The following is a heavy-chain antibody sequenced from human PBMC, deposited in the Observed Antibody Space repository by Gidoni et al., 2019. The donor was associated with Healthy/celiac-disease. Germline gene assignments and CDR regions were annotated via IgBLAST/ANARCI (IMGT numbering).Heavy chain of an antibody. CDR3: ARRKSGYSGWLHFDY. CDR2: IIPLLGTA. V-gene: IGHV1-69*01. D-gene: IGHD5-12*01. Sequence: QVQRGQSGAEVKKPEAPVKSYCKAPGGTFRAYAISWVRQAPGQGLEWMGGIIPLLGTANYAPKFQGRATITADESTSTAYMELSSLRSEDTAVYYCARRKSGYSGWLHFDYWGQGTLVTVSS. J-gene: IGHJ4*02. CDR1: GGTFRAYA.